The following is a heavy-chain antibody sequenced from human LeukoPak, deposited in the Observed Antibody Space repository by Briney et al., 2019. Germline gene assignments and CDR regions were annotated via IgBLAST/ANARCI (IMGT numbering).Heavy chain of an antibody. CDR1: GDSISSSTYC. D-gene: IGHD3-3*01. CDR3: ARLVAIFGVVIMENYYYGMDV. J-gene: IGHJ6*02. CDR2: FYYGGST. Sequence: PSETLSLTCTVSGDSISSSTYCWAWIRQPPGKGLEWIGAFYYGGSTYYNPSLKSRVTISVDTSKNQFSLKLSPVTAADTAVYYCARLVAIFGVVIMENYYYGMDVWGQGTTVTVSS. V-gene: IGHV4-39*01.